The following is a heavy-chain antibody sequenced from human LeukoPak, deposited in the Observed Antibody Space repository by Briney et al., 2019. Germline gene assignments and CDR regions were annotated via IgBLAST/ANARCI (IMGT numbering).Heavy chain of an antibody. CDR2: IIGDGGRT. D-gene: IGHD5-12*01. V-gene: IGHV3-43D*03. J-gene: IGHJ6*01. CDR1: GYTFANYA. CDR3: AKDKEYSGFGAILSGYCYGLGV. Sequence: GGSLRLSCAASGYTFANYAMRWVRHAPGKGLEWVSLIIGDGGRTYYADSVKGGFTISRDNSRHTPYLQMNSLGAEDTALYYCAKDKEYSGFGAILSGYCYGLGVWGKGAKVTVPS.